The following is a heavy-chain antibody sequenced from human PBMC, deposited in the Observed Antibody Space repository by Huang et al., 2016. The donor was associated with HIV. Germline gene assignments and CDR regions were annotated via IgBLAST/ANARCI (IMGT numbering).Heavy chain of an antibody. CDR2: IKHSRTT. CDR3: VRCPGYYFEPSRYFDAFDI. V-gene: IGHV4-34*02. CDR1: GGTFTGYF. Sequence: VQLQQWGASLLKPSETLSLTCDVSGGTFTGYFWGWVRQAPGKGLEWIAEIKHSRTTSYNPSLKSRVSMSVYVSNTQFSLSLKSVTAADTAVYFCVRCPGYYFEPSRYFDAFDIWGPGTMVTVS. J-gene: IGHJ3*02. D-gene: IGHD3-22*01.